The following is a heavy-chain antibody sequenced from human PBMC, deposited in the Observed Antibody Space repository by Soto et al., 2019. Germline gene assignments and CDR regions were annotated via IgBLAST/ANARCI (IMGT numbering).Heavy chain of an antibody. CDR3: ARELVVPAATLNYYYYYGMDV. Sequence: PSQTLSLTCAISGDSVSSNSAAWNWIRQSPSRGLEWLGRTYYRSKWYNDYAVSVKSRITINPDTSKNQFSLQLNSVTPEDTAVYYCARELVVPAATLNYYYYYGMDVWGQGTTVTVSS. V-gene: IGHV6-1*01. CDR2: TYYRSKWYN. D-gene: IGHD2-2*01. CDR1: GDSVSSNSAA. J-gene: IGHJ6*02.